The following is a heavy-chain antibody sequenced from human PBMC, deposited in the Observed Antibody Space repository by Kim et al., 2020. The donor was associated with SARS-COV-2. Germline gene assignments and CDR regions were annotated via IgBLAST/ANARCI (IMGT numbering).Heavy chain of an antibody. V-gene: IGHV3-15*01. CDR2: IKSKTDGGTT. J-gene: IGHJ6*02. D-gene: IGHD3-10*01. CDR3: TTDLMVLFYYYGMDV. Sequence: GGSLRLSCAASGFTFSNAWMSWVRQAPGKGLEWVGRIKSKTDGGTTDYAAPVKGRFTISRDDSKNTLYLQMNSLKTEDTAVYYCTTDLMVLFYYYGMDVWGQGTTVTVSS. CDR1: GFTFSNAW.